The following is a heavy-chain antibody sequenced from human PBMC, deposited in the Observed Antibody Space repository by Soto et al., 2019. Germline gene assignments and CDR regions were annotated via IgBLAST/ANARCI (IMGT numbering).Heavy chain of an antibody. J-gene: IGHJ4*02. V-gene: IGHV1-69*12. Sequence: QVQLVQSGAAVKKPGSSVKVSCKASGGTFSSYAISWVRQAPGQGLEWMGGIIPIFGTANYAQKFQGRVTITADESTSTAYMELSSLRSEDTAVYYCAGAYYDSSVGYFDYWGQGTLVTVSS. D-gene: IGHD3-22*01. CDR3: AGAYYDSSVGYFDY. CDR1: GGTFSSYA. CDR2: IIPIFGTA.